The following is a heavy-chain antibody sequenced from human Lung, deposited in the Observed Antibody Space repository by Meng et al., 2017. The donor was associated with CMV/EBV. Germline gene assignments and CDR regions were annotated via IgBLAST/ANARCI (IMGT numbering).Heavy chain of an antibody. CDR1: GYTFTSYD. V-gene: IGHV1-8*01. Sequence: ASXXVSXKASGYTFTSYDISWVRQAPGQGLEWMGWMNPNSGNTDSAQNFQGRVTMTRNTSISTAYMELSSLRSEDTAVYYCARAVYCIGTTCFFYPMDVWXQGTMVTVSS. J-gene: IGHJ6*02. CDR3: ARAVYCIGTTCFFYPMDV. CDR2: MNPNSGNT. D-gene: IGHD2-2*01.